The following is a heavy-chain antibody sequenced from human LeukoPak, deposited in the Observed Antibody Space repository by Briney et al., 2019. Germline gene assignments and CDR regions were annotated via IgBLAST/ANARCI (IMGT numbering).Heavy chain of an antibody. Sequence: GGSLKLSCAASGFIVSSNFMSWVRQAPGKGLEWVSIIYSGGTTYYADSVKGRFTISRDNSKNTLYAQMNSLRAEDTAVYYCARAGRGASSWYSDWGQGTLVTVSS. J-gene: IGHJ4*02. V-gene: IGHV3-66*02. D-gene: IGHD6-13*01. CDR3: ARAGRGASSWYSD. CDR1: GFIVSSNF. CDR2: IYSGGTT.